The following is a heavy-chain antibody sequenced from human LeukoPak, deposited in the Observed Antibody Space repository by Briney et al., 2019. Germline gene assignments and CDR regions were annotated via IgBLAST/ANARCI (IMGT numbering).Heavy chain of an antibody. V-gene: IGHV3-21*01. CDR3: ARSDCSAPTCSTYYSHGLDV. J-gene: IGHJ6*02. CDR1: GFNFSIYT. CDR2: IGVRSSYL. Sequence: GGSLRLSCAASGFNFSIYTMTWVRQAPGKGLEWVSSIGVRSSYLYYADSVRGRFTISRDNAQTSVFLQMNSLRAEDTAVYYCARSDCSAPTCSTYYSHGLDVWGQGTALTVSS. D-gene: IGHD2-15*01.